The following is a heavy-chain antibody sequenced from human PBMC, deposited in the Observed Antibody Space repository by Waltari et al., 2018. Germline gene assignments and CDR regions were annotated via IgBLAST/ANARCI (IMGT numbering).Heavy chain of an antibody. CDR2: IGGSTGST. J-gene: IGHJ3*02. D-gene: IGHD3-10*01. Sequence: EVQLVESGGGLVQHGGSLRLSCTASGFTFRSYGMTWVRQAPGNGRGWVSAIGGSTGSTNYADSVRGRFTISRDNSKNTLYWQMNSLRAEDTALYYCAKSGRSPWAFDIWGQGTMVTVSS. V-gene: IGHV3-23*04. CDR3: AKSGRSPWAFDI. CDR1: GFTFRSYG.